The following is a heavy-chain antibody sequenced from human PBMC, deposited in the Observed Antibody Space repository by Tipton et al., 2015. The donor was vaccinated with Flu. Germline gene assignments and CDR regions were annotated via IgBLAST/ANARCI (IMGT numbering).Heavy chain of an antibody. V-gene: IGHV4-38-2*01. CDR1: GDSIGSDYY. D-gene: IGHD3-16*02. CDR3: ARQGLGWGTYRPQDALDL. CDR2: IYHRGNT. J-gene: IGHJ3*01. Sequence: TLSLTCSLSGDSIGSDYYWAWIRQAPGRGLEWIGNIYHRGNTYHNPSLKSRVTISVDTSKNQFSLKLSSVTAADTAMYYCARQGLGWGTYRPQDALDLWGQGTMVTVSS.